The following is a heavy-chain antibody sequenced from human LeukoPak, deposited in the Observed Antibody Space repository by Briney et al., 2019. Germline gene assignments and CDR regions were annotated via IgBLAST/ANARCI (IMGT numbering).Heavy chain of an antibody. CDR1: GFTFSSYA. CDR3: TKALDF. V-gene: IGHV3-23*01. J-gene: IGHJ4*02. CDR2: ISGSGGST. Sequence: GGSLRLSCAASGFTFSSYAMSWVRQAPGKGLEWVSAISGSGGSTYYADSAKGRFTISRDNAKNSLYLQMDSLRVEDTAMYYCTKALDFWGQGTLVTVSS.